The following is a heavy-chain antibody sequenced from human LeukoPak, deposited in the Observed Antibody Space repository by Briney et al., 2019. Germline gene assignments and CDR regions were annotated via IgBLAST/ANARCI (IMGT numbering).Heavy chain of an antibody. CDR3: ARDVGVAAPGI. V-gene: IGHV3-23*01. Sequence: GGSLRLSCAASGFSLSSYAMSWVRQDPGKGLEWVSAISSTDAGTYHADSVRGRFTISRDSSKNTLYLQMNSLRAEDTAVYYCARDVGVAAPGIWGQGTMVTASS. J-gene: IGHJ3*02. CDR1: GFSLSSYA. CDR2: ISSTDAGT. D-gene: IGHD2-15*01.